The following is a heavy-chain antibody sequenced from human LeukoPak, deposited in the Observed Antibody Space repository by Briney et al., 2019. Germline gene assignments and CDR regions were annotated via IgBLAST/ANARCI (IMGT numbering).Heavy chain of an antibody. Sequence: ASVKVSFKGSGYPFTSYGISWVRQAPGQRLEWVGWISAYDCNTNYAQNFQGRVTMTTDKLASTAYMELRSLRSDATAVYYCARVPANVDIVATTKPQLWSLYYYYYYMDVWGKGTTVTISS. V-gene: IGHV1-18*01. J-gene: IGHJ6*03. CDR1: GYPFTSYG. CDR2: ISAYDCNT. CDR3: ARVPANVDIVATTKPQLWSLYYYYYYMDV. D-gene: IGHD5-12*01.